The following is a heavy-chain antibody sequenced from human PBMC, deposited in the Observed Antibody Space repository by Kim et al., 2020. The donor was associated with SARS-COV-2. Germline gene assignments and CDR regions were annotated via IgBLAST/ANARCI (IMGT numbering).Heavy chain of an antibody. CDR3: ALGGYYDSNGYLTPSDY. Sequence: SETLSLTCTVSGGSISSYYWSWIRQPPGKGLEWIGYIYYSGSTNYNPSLKSRVTISVDTSKNQFSLKLSSVTAADTAVYYCALGGYYDSNGYLTPSDYWGQGTLVTVSS. CDR2: IYYSGST. J-gene: IGHJ4*02. D-gene: IGHD3-22*01. V-gene: IGHV4-59*01. CDR1: GGSISSYY.